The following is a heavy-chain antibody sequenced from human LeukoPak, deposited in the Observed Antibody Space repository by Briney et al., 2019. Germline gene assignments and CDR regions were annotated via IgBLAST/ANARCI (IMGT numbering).Heavy chain of an antibody. Sequence: GASVKVSCKASGYTFTGYYMHWVRQAPGQGLEWMGIINPSGGSTSYAQKFQGRVTMTRDTSTSTVYMELSSLRSEDTAVYYCARDCGVVGAVSGDWYFDLWGRGTLVTVSS. J-gene: IGHJ2*01. CDR1: GYTFTGYY. V-gene: IGHV1-46*01. CDR2: INPSGGST. CDR3: ARDCGVVGAVSGDWYFDL. D-gene: IGHD1-26*01.